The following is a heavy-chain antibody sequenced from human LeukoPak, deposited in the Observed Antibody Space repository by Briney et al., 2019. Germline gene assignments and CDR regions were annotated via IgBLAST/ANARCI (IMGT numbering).Heavy chain of an antibody. D-gene: IGHD5-12*01. CDR1: GGSISSGGYY. CDR3: ARDRGGYGCFDY. J-gene: IGHJ4*02. V-gene: IGHV4-31*03. Sequence: SETLSLTCTVSGGSISSGGYYWSWIRQHPGKGLEWLGYIYYSGVTYYNPSLKSRVTISVDTSKNQFPLKLSSVTAADTAVYYCARDRGGYGCFDYWGQGTLVTVSS. CDR2: IYYSGVT.